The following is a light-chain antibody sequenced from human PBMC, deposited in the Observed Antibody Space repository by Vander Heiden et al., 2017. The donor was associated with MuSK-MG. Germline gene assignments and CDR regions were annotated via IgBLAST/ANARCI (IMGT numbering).Light chain of an antibody. CDR3: QQRSNRPPLT. J-gene: IGKJ4*01. V-gene: IGKV3-11*01. Sequence: EIVLTQSPATLSLSPGERATLSCRASQSVGSYLAWYQHKPGQAPRLLMYDAPNRAPGIPARFSGSGSGTDFTLTISSLEPEDFAVYYCQQRSNRPPLTFGGGTKVEIK. CDR2: DAP. CDR1: QSVGSY.